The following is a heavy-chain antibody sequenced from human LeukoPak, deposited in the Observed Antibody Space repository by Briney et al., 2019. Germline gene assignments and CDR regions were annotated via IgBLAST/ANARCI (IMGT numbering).Heavy chain of an antibody. CDR1: GYTFTGYY. CDR2: INPNSGGT. V-gene: IGHV1-2*02. CDR3: APGDYDSSGYYPFDY. J-gene: IGHJ4*02. D-gene: IGHD3-22*01. Sequence: GASVTVSCKASGYTFTGYYMHWVRQAPGQGLEWMGWINPNSGGTNYAQKFQGRVTMTRDTSISTAYMELSRLRSDDTAVYYSAPGDYDSSGYYPFDYWGQGTLVTVSS.